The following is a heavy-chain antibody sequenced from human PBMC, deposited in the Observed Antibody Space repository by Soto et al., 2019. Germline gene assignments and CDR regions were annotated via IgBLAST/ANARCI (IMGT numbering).Heavy chain of an antibody. V-gene: IGHV1-69*01. J-gene: IGHJ4*02. Sequence: QVPLVQSGAEVKKPGSSVKVSCKASGGTFSSYAISWVRQAPGQGLEWMGGIIPIFGTANYAQKFQGRVTITADESTSTAYMELSSLRSEDTAVYYCARRRYGSGSYSYNYFDYWGQGTLVTVSS. CDR3: ARRRYGSGSYSYNYFDY. D-gene: IGHD3-10*01. CDR2: IIPIFGTA. CDR1: GGTFSSYA.